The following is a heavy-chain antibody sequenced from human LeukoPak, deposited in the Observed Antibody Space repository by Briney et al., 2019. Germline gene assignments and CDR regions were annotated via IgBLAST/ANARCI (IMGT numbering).Heavy chain of an antibody. Sequence: ASVKVSCKASGYTFTSYYMHWVRQAPGQGLEWMEIINPSGGSTSYAQKFQGRVTMTRDTSTSTVYMELSSLRSEDTAVYYCARDIYCSSTSCHVGYYYYYYGMDVWGQGTTVTVSS. V-gene: IGHV1-46*01. CDR3: ARDIYCSSTSCHVGYYYYYYGMDV. J-gene: IGHJ6*02. CDR2: INPSGGST. CDR1: GYTFTSYY. D-gene: IGHD2-2*01.